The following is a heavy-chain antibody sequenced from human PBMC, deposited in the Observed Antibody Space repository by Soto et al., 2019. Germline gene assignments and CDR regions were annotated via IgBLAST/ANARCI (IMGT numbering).Heavy chain of an antibody. CDR1: GGTFSSYT. CDR2: IIPILGIA. Sequence: ASVKVSCKASGGTFSSYTISWVRQAPGQGLEWMGRIIPILGIANYAQKFQGRVTITADKSTSTAYMELGSLRSEDTAVYYCARNYYDILTGYSRVEYDYYMDVWGKGTTVTVSS. CDR3: ARNYYDILTGYSRVEYDYYMDV. J-gene: IGHJ6*03. V-gene: IGHV1-69*02. D-gene: IGHD3-9*01.